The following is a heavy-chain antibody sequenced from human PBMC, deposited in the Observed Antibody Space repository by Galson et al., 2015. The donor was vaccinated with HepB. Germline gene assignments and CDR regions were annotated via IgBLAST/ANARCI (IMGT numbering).Heavy chain of an antibody. D-gene: IGHD2-2*01. CDR3: ASFMEADYQLLFQGGYYYYGMDV. J-gene: IGHJ6*02. V-gene: IGHV3-21*01. Sequence: SLRLSCAASGFTFSSYSMNWVRQAPGKGLEWVSSISSSSSYIYYADSVKGRFTISRDNAKNSLYLQMNSLRAEDTAVYYCASFMEADYQLLFQGGYYYYGMDVWGQRTTVTVS. CDR2: ISSSSSYI. CDR1: GFTFSSYS.